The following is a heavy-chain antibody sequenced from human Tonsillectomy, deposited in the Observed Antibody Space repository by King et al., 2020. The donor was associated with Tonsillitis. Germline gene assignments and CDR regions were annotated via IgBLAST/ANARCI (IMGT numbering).Heavy chain of an antibody. CDR2: ISYDGSNK. J-gene: IGHJ4*02. CDR3: AKDRWRAAPFDY. Sequence: VQLVESGGGVVQPGRSLRLSCAASGFTFSSYSMHWVRQAPGKGLEWVAVISYDGSNKYYADSVKGRFTISRDNSKNTLYLQMNSLRAEDTAVYYCAKDRWRAAPFDYWGQGTLVTVSS. D-gene: IGHD6-13*01. V-gene: IGHV3-30*18. CDR1: GFTFSSYS.